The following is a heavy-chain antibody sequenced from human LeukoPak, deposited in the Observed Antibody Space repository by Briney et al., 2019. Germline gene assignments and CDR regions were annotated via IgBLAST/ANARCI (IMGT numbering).Heavy chain of an antibody. CDR3: AKDTQLLLGVEDAFDI. D-gene: IGHD2-15*01. Sequence: PGGSLRLSCAASGFTFDDYAMHWVRQAPGKGLEWVSGISWNSGSIGYADSVKGRFTISRDNAKNSLYLQMNSLRAEDTALYYCAKDTQLLLGVEDAFDIWGQGTMVTVSS. CDR1: GFTFDDYA. V-gene: IGHV3-9*01. J-gene: IGHJ3*02. CDR2: ISWNSGSI.